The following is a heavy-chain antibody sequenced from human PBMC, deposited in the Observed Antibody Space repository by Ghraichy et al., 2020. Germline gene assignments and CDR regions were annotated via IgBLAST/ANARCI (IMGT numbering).Heavy chain of an antibody. J-gene: IGHJ6*02. CDR3: ARDIKSSSWSYYYYSMDV. CDR1: RFTFSGSS. D-gene: IGHD6-13*01. CDR2: ISYDGISK. V-gene: IGHV3-30-3*01. Sequence: GGSLRLSCAASRFTFSGSSMHWVRQAPGKGLEWVAVISYDGISKYYVDSVKGRFTISRDNSKNTLFLEMNRLRGEDTAVYYCARDIKSSSWSYYYYSMDVWGQGKTVTVSS.